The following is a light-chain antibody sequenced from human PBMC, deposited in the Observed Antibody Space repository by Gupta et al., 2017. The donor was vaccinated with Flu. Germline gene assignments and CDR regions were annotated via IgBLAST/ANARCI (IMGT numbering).Light chain of an antibody. V-gene: IGKV3-20*01. CDR3: QQEGSSPMT. Sequence: GTLYLSPGERATLSCRARQSVRSSYLAWYQQKPGQAPRLLIYGASSRATGIPDRFSGSGSGTDFTLTISRREPEDFAVYYCQQEGSSPMTFGQGTKVEIK. J-gene: IGKJ1*01. CDR1: QSVRSSY. CDR2: GAS.